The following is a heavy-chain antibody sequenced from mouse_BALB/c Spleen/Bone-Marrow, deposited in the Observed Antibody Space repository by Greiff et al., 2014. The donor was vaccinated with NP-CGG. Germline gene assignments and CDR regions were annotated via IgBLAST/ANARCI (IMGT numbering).Heavy chain of an antibody. CDR3: ARDSITTVVATDY. CDR2: IDPPDSYT. V-gene: IGHV1-69*02. Sequence: VQLQQSGAELVKPGASVKLSCKASGYTFTSYWMHWVKQRPGQGLEWIGEIDPPDSYTNYNQKFKGKATLTVDKSSSTAYMQLSSLTSEDSAVYYCARDSITTVVATDYWGQGTTLTVSS. CDR1: GYTFTSYW. J-gene: IGHJ2*01. D-gene: IGHD1-1*01.